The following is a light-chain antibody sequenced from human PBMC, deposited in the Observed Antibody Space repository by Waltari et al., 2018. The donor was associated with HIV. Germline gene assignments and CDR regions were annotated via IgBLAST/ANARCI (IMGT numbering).Light chain of an antibody. J-gene: IGLJ3*02. V-gene: IGLV2-14*03. CDR2: DVD. Sequence: SAVTQPASVSGLPGQSTTISCTGGDSAFGLYNFVSWYQQHSGKPPKLILYDVDSRASGVSARFSGSMSGNTASLTISGLRAEDEAHYYCASFTGDNTVMFGGGTEVTVL. CDR3: ASFTGDNTVM. CDR1: DSAFGLYNF.